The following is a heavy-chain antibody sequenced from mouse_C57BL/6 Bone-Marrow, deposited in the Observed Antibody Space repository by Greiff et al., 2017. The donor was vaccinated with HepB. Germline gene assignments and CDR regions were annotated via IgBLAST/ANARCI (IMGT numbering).Heavy chain of an antibody. J-gene: IGHJ1*03. Sequence: VQLQQSGPGLVAPSQSLSITCTVSGFSLTSYGVDWVRQPPGKGLEWLGVIWGGGSTNYNSALMSRLSISKDNSKSQVFLKMNSLQTDDTAMYYCAKRPYGSSLYWYFDVWGTGTTVTVSS. CDR3: AKRPYGSSLYWYFDV. V-gene: IGHV2-9*01. CDR2: IWGGGST. D-gene: IGHD1-1*01. CDR1: GFSLTSYG.